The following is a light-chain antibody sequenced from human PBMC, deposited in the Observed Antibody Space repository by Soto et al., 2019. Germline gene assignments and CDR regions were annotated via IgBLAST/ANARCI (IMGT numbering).Light chain of an antibody. V-gene: IGKV1-5*03. J-gene: IGKJ1*01. CDR1: QSISSW. CDR2: KAS. CDR3: QQYNSYRT. Sequence: DIQMTQSPSTLSASVGDRVTITCRASQSISSWLAWYQQKPGKAPKLLIYKASSLESGAPTRFSGSGSGTEYTLTTSSLQPDDFATYYCQQYNSYRTFEQATKVESK.